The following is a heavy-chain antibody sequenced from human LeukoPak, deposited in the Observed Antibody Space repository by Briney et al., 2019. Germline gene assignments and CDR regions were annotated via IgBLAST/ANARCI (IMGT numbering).Heavy chain of an antibody. D-gene: IGHD5-12*01. J-gene: IGHJ4*02. CDR1: GFIFSSYA. Sequence: GGSLRLSCAASGFIFSSYAMNWVRQAPGKGLECVSYITDSGSNIYYADSVKGRLTISRDNAKNSLYLQMNSLRAEDTAVYYCARGKGGYGPFDYWGQGTLVTVSS. V-gene: IGHV3-48*03. CDR2: ITDSGSNI. CDR3: ARGKGGYGPFDY.